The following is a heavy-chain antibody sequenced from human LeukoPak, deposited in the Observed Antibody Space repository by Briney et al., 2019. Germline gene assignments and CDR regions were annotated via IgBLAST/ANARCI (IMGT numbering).Heavy chain of an antibody. CDR3: ARDGAWYYGSGSYPGTDY. V-gene: IGHV3-21*01. Sequence: GGSLRLSCAASGFTFSSYSMNWVRQAPGKGLEWVSSISSSSSYIYYADSGKGRLTISRDNAKNSLYLQMNSLRAEDTAVYYCARDGAWYYGSGSYPGTDYWGQGTLVTVSS. J-gene: IGHJ4*02. CDR2: ISSSSSYI. D-gene: IGHD3-10*01. CDR1: GFTFSSYS.